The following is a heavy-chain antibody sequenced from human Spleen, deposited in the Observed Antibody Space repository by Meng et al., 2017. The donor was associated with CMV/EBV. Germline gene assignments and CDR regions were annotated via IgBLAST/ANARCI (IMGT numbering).Heavy chain of an antibody. CDR2: TYNRSKWYN. CDR3: ARAPRRWNYWFDP. D-gene: IGHD1-7*01. V-gene: IGHV6-1*01. CDR1: GDSVSSNSSD. J-gene: IGHJ5*02. Sequence: QSCHGLVQPSHTPSLPCRISGDSVSSNSSDWNLIRQSPSRGLEWLGRTYNRSKWYNDYAVSVKSRITINPDTSKNQFSLQLNSVTPEDTAVYYCARAPRRWNYWFDPWGQGTLVTASS.